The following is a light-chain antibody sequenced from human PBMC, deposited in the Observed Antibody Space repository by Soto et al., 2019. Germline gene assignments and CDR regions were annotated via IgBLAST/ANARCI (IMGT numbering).Light chain of an antibody. CDR1: QSVSSSY. V-gene: IGKV3-20*01. J-gene: IGKJ2*01. CDR2: GAS. CDR3: QHYGKSPPFT. Sequence: EIVLTQSPGTLSLSPGERATLSCRASQSVSSSYLAWYQQKPGQAPRLLIYGASSRATGSPDRFSGSGSGTDFTLTISRLEPEDFAVYFCQHYGKSPPFTFGQGTKVEIK.